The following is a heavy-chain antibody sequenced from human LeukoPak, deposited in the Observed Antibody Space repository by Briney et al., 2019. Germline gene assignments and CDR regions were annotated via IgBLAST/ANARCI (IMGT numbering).Heavy chain of an antibody. V-gene: IGHV3-7*01. CDR2: IKPDGSEK. D-gene: IGHD4-17*01. CDR1: TFTFSSDY. Sequence: GGPLRLSCAASTFTFSSDYMSWVRQTPGKGLEWVANIKPDGSEKAYGDSVKGRFSISRDNAKNSLYLQMNSLRVDDTAVYYCARDPAYGALDYWGQGILVTVSS. J-gene: IGHJ4*02. CDR3: ARDPAYGALDY.